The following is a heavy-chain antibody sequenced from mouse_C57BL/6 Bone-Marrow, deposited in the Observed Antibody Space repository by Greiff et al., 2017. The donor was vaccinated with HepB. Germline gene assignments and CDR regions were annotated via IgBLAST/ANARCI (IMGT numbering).Heavy chain of an antibody. CDR1: GYTFTSYW. CDR3: AKRVFIYYYGSSYAWFAY. CDR2: INPSSGYP. J-gene: IGHJ3*01. D-gene: IGHD1-1*01. Sequence: QVQLQQSGAELAKPGASVKLSCKASGYTFTSYWMHWVKQRPGQGLEWIGYINPSSGYPKYNQKFKDKATLTADKSSSTAYMQLRSLSYEGSAVYYCAKRVFIYYYGSSYAWFAYWGQGTLVTVSA. V-gene: IGHV1-7*01.